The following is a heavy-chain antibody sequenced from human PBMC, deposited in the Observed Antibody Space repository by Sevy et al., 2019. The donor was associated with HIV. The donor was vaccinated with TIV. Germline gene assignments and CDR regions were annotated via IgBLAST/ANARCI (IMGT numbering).Heavy chain of an antibody. Sequence: SETLSLTCTVSGASISSGDYFWGWIRQPPGKGLEWIGTIYHSGSAYYNPSLKSRVIVSVDTSKNQVSLKLRSVTAADTAVYHCVRHLGYCSTTTCYGWFDPWGQGTLVTVSS. V-gene: IGHV4-39*01. D-gene: IGHD2-2*01. CDR1: GASISSGDYF. J-gene: IGHJ5*02. CDR2: IYHSGSA. CDR3: VRHLGYCSTTTCYGWFDP.